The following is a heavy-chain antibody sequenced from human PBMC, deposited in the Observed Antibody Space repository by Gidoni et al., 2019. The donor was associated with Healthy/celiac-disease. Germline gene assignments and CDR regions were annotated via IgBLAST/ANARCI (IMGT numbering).Heavy chain of an antibody. CDR2: ISSSSSYI. J-gene: IGHJ4*02. V-gene: IGHV3-21*01. CDR1: GFTFSSYS. CDR3: ARLLWFGELYSNRDY. D-gene: IGHD3-10*01. Sequence: EVQLVESWGGLVKPGGSLRLSCAASGFTFSSYSMNWVRQAPGKGLEWVASISSSSSYIYYADSVKGRFTISRDNAKNSLYLQMNSLRAEDTAVYYCARLLWFGELYSNRDYWGQGTLVTVSS.